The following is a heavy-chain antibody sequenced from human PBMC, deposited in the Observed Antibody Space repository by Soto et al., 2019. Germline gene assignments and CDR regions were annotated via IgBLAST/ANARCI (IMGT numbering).Heavy chain of an antibody. Sequence: QVQLVQSGAEVKKPGASVKVSCKASGYTFSSYDINWVRQATGQGLEWMGWMNPNSGNTGYAQKFQGRVTMTRNTSIRTADMELSSLRSEDTAVYYCASRDSRWERHGFDPRGQGTLGTVSS. CDR3: ASRDSRWERHGFDP. J-gene: IGHJ5*02. V-gene: IGHV1-8*01. CDR1: GYTFSSYD. CDR2: MNPNSGNT. D-gene: IGHD1-26*01.